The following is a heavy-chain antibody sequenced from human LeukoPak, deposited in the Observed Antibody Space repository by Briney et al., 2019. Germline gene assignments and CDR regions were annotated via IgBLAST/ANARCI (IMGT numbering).Heavy chain of an antibody. CDR2: ISSGSSYI. V-gene: IGHV3-21*01. J-gene: IGHJ4*02. D-gene: IGHD1-14*01. CDR3: ARVRKGSNVDDY. CDR1: GFTFSSYS. Sequence: PGGSLRLSCAASGFTFSSYSMNWVRQAPGKGLEWVSSISSGSSYIYYADSVKGRFTISRDNAKNSLYLQMNSLRAEDTAVYYCARVRKGSNVDDYWGQGTLVTVSS.